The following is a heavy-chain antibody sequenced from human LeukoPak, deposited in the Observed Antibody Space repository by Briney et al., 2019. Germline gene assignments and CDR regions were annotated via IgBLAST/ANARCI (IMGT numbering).Heavy chain of an antibody. CDR3: APTEDPYYSDSSGYYYGY. V-gene: IGHV3-23*01. J-gene: IGHJ4*02. CDR1: GFTFSSYA. D-gene: IGHD3-22*01. CDR2: ISGSGRTT. Sequence: GGSLRLSCAASGFTFSSYAMSWVRQAPGKGLEWVSAISGSGRTTYYADSVKGRFTISRDNSKNTLYLQINSLRAEDTAVYYCAPTEDPYYSDSSGYYYGYWGQGTLVTVSS.